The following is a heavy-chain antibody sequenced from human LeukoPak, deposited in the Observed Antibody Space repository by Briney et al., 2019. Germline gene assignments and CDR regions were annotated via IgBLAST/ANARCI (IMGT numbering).Heavy chain of an antibody. D-gene: IGHD3-16*01. CDR2: IYYSGST. CDR3: ARSIMITFGGENRFDP. CDR1: GGSISSGGYY. V-gene: IGHV4-31*03. Sequence: SETLSLTCTVSGGSISSGGYYWSWIRQHPGKGLEWIGYIYYSGSTYYNPPLKSRVTISVDTSKNQFSLKLSSVTAADTAVYYCARSIMITFGGENRFDPWGQGTLVTVSS. J-gene: IGHJ5*02.